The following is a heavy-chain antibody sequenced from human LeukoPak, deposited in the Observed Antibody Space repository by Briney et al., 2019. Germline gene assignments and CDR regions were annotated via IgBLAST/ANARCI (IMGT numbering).Heavy chain of an antibody. D-gene: IGHD6-13*01. CDR2: INPNSGGT. V-gene: IGHV1-2*02. Sequence: ASVKVSCKASGYTFTGYYMHWVRQAPGQGLEWMGWINPNSGGTNYAQKFQGRVTMTRDTSISTAYMELSRLRSDDTAVYYCARVPRRQQLLNWFDPWGQGTLVTVSS. CDR3: ARVPRRQQLLNWFDP. CDR1: GYTFTGYY. J-gene: IGHJ5*02.